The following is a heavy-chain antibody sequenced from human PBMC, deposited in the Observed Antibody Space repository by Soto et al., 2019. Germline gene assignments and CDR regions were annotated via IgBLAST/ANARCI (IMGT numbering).Heavy chain of an antibody. D-gene: IGHD4-17*01. CDR3: ARGLRGEGV. V-gene: IGHV4-59*01. Sequence: SETLSLTCTVSGGSISSYYWSWIRQPPGKGLEWIGYIYYSGSTNYNPSLKSRVTISVDTSKNQFSLKLSSVTAADTAVYYCARGLRGEGVWGQGTTVTVSS. CDR2: IYYSGST. CDR1: GGSISSYY. J-gene: IGHJ6*02.